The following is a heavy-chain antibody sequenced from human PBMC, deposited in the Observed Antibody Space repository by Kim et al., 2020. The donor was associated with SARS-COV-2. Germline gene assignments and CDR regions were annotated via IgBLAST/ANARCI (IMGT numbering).Heavy chain of an antibody. CDR2: IYYSGST. CDR1: GGSISSGDYY. V-gene: IGHV4-30-4*01. D-gene: IGHD5-12*01. CDR3: ARSPGATMELDY. Sequence: SETLSLTCTVSGGSISSGDYYWSWIRQPPGKGLEWIGYIYYSGSTYYNPSLKSRVTISVDTSKNQFSLKLSSVTAADTAVYYCARSPGATMELDYWGQGTLVTVSS. J-gene: IGHJ4*02.